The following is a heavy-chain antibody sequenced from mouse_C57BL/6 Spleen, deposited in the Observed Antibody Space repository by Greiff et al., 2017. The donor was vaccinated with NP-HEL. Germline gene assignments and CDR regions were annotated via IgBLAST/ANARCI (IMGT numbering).Heavy chain of an antibody. D-gene: IGHD1-1*01. J-gene: IGHJ2*01. CDR3: ARDGGYGSSYYCDY. Sequence: EVKLMESGGGLVKPGGSLKLSCAASGFTFSSYAMSWVRQTPEKRLEWVATISDGGSYTYYPDNVKGRFTISRDNAKNNLYLQMSHLKSEDTAMYYCARDGGYGSSYYCDYWGQGTTLTVSS. V-gene: IGHV5-4*01. CDR2: ISDGGSYT. CDR1: GFTFSSYA.